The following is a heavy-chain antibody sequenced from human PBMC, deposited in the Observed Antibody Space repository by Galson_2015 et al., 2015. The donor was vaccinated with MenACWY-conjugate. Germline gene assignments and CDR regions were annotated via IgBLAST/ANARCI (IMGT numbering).Heavy chain of an antibody. J-gene: IGHJ4*02. V-gene: IGHV3-7*03. CDR1: GFTFSSHW. Sequence: SLRLSCAVSGFTFSSHWMSWVRQAPGKGLEWVANIKQDGREKNYVDSVKGRFTISRDNAGNSVYLQMDSLRVEDAAVYYCARDTRGHFDYWGQGTLVTFSS. CDR3: ARDTRGHFDY. CDR2: IKQDGREK.